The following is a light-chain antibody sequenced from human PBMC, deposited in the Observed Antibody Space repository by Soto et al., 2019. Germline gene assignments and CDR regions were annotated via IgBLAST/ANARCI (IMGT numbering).Light chain of an antibody. J-gene: IGKJ2*01. CDR2: DAS. Sequence: DIQMTQSPSTLSASVGDGVTITCRASQNISVWLAWYQQRPGKAPKFLIYDASSLETGVPSRFSGSGSGTEFTLTIRSLQPDDFATSYCQQYDSSSPTFGQGTKLEIK. CDR3: QQYDSSSPT. V-gene: IGKV1-5*01. CDR1: QNISVW.